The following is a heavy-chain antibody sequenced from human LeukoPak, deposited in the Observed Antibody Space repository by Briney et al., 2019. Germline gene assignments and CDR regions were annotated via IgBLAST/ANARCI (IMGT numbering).Heavy chain of an antibody. CDR2: INHSGST. CDR3: ASLLGYCSSTSCSNWFDP. Sequence: PSETLSLTCAVYGGSFSGYYWSWIRQPPGKGLEWIGKINHSGSTNYNPSLKSRVTISVDTSKNQFSLKLSSVTAADTAVYYCASLLGYCSSTSCSNWFDPWGQGTLVTVSS. D-gene: IGHD2-2*01. CDR1: GGSFSGYY. V-gene: IGHV4-34*01. J-gene: IGHJ5*02.